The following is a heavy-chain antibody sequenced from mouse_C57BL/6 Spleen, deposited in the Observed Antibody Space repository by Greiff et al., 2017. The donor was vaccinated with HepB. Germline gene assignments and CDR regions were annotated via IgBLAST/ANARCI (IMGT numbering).Heavy chain of an antibody. J-gene: IGHJ1*03. Sequence: VQLQQSGAELVRPGTSVKVSCKASGYAFTNYLIEWVKQRPGQGLEWIGVINPGSGGTNYNEKFKGKATLTADKSSSTAYMQLSSLTSEDSAVYFCARSGFYYGSSYVWGTGTTVTVSS. CDR1: GYAFTNYL. CDR3: ARSGFYYGSSYV. CDR2: INPGSGGT. V-gene: IGHV1-54*01. D-gene: IGHD1-1*01.